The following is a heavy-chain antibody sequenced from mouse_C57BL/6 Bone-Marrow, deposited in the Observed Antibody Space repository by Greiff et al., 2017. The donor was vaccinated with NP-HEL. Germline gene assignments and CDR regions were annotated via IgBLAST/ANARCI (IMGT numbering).Heavy chain of an antibody. CDR1: GFSLTSYG. D-gene: IGHD1-1*01. V-gene: IGHV2-6*01. CDR2: IWGVGST. CDR3: ASRYYGSSYAMDY. Sequence: VQLKESGPGLVAPSQSLSITCTVSGFSLTSYGVDWVRQSPGKGLEWLGVIWGVGSTNYNSALKSRLSISKDNSKSQVFLKMNSLQTDDTAMYYCASRYYGSSYAMDYWGQGTSVTVSS. J-gene: IGHJ4*01.